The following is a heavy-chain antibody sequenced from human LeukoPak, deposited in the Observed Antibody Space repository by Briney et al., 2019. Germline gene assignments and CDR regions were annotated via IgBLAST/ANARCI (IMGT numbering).Heavy chain of an antibody. V-gene: IGHV1-8*02. D-gene: IGHD1-26*01. CDR1: GYAFTDYD. Sequence: ASVRVSCKASGYAFTDYDINWVRQATGQGLEWMGWMNPNSGNTGFAQRFKDRVVLTRDTSINTTYMELSSLRSDDTAVYYFVRGNSGSYYLHWGQGTLVTVSS. J-gene: IGHJ4*02. CDR3: VRGNSGSYYLH. CDR2: MNPNSGNT.